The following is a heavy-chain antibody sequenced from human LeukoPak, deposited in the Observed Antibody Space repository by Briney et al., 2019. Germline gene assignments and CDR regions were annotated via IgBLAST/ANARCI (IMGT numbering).Heavy chain of an antibody. CDR3: ARGIQLWTTYYYYGMDV. J-gene: IGHJ6*02. CDR1: GFTFSSYS. D-gene: IGHD5-18*01. CDR2: ISSSSSYI. Sequence: GGSLRLSCAASGFTFSSYSMNWVRQAPGKGLEWVSSISSSSSYIYHADSVKGRFTISRDNAKNSLYLQMNSLRAEDTAVYYCARGIQLWTTYYYYGMDVWGQGTTVTVSS. V-gene: IGHV3-21*01.